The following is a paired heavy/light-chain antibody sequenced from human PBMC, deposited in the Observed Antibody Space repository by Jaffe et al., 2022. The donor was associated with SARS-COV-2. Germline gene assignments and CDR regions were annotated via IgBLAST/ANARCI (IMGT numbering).Heavy chain of an antibody. CDR3: ARGIGDYGGVDY. J-gene: IGHJ4*02. CDR2: ISYMSSPI. CDR1: GFTFNTYS. D-gene: IGHD4-17*01. V-gene: IGHV3-48*02. Sequence: EVQLVESGGGLVQPGGSLRLSCAASGFTFNTYSMNWVRQAPGKGLEWVSYISYMSSPIEYADSVKGRFTISRDNAKNSLYLQMSSLRDEDTAVYYCARGIGDYGGVDYWGQGTLVTVSS.
Light chain of an antibody. J-gene: IGLJ1*01. Sequence: QAVLTQPSSLSASPGASASLTCTLHSGINVGTYRIYWYQQKPGSRPQYLLRYKSDSDKQQGSGVPSRFSGSKDASANAGILLISGLQSEDEADYYCMIWHSGASVFGTGTKVTVL. CDR3: MIWHSGASV. CDR2: YKSDSDK. CDR1: SGINVGTYR. V-gene: IGLV5-45*02.